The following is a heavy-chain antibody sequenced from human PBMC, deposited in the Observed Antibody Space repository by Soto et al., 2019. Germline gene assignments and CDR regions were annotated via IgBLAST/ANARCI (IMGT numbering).Heavy chain of an antibody. V-gene: IGHV3-30*18. CDR1: GFTFSSYG. J-gene: IGHJ6*02. CDR2: ISYDGSNK. Sequence: GGSLRLSCAASGFTFSSYGMHWVRQAPGKGLEWVAVISYDGSNKYYADSVKGRFTISRDNSKNTLYLQMNSLRAEDTAVYYCAKDADPQYYDFWSGYSYYYYGMDVWGQGTTVTVSS. D-gene: IGHD3-3*01. CDR3: AKDADPQYYDFWSGYSYYYYGMDV.